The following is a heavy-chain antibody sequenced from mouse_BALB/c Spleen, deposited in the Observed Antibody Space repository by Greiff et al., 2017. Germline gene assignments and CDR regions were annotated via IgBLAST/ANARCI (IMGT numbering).Heavy chain of an antibody. J-gene: IGHJ1*01. CDR3: ARGRYEWYFDV. CDR1: GYTFTSYW. Sequence: VQLQQSGAELARPGASVKLSCKASGYTFTSYWMQWVKQRPGQGLEWIGAIYPGDGDTRYTQKFKGKATLTADKSSSTAYMQLSSLASEDSAVYYCARGRYEWYFDVWGAGTTVTVSS. V-gene: IGHV1-87*01. CDR2: IYPGDGDT. D-gene: IGHD2-14*01.